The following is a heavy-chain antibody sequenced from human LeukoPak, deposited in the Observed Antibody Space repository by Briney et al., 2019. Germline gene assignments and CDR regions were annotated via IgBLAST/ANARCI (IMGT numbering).Heavy chain of an antibody. CDR1: GFTFKNYG. CDR3: AKDSAAPGNFDS. Sequence: PGGSLRLSCAASGFTFKNYGMNWVRQAPGKGLEWVSGISGGGGTTYYADSVKGRFTISRDNSKNTLFLQMTSLRADDTAIYYCAKDSAAPGNFDSWGQGTPVTVSS. CDR2: ISGGGGTT. J-gene: IGHJ4*02. D-gene: IGHD2-15*01. V-gene: IGHV3-23*01.